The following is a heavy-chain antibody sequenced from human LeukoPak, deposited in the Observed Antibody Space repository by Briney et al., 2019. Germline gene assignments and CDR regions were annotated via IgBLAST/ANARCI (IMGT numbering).Heavy chain of an antibody. D-gene: IGHD3-10*01. V-gene: IGHV4-61*02. J-gene: IGHJ6*03. Sequence: SETLSLTCTVSGGSISSGSYYWSWIRQPAGKGLEWIGRIYTSGSTNYNPSLKSRVTISVDTSKNQFSLKLSSVTAADTAVYYCARRLGRKFGERFYYYHYMDVWGKGTTVTISS. CDR2: IYTSGST. CDR3: ARRLGRKFGERFYYYHYMDV. CDR1: GGSISSGSYY.